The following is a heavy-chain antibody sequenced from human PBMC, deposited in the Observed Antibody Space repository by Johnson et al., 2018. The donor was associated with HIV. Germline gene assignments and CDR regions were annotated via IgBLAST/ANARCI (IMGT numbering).Heavy chain of an antibody. D-gene: IGHD4-17*01. CDR1: GFTFNSNA. Sequence: QVQLVESGGGVVQPGRSLRLSCAASGFTFNSNAMHWVRQAPGKGLEWVAVISYDGSSKYYADSVKGGFTISRDNSRNTLYLQMNSLRAEDAAVYYCARAGVTTLDAFDIWGQGTMVTVSS. CDR2: ISYDGSSK. J-gene: IGHJ3*02. V-gene: IGHV3-30-3*01. CDR3: ARAGVTTLDAFDI.